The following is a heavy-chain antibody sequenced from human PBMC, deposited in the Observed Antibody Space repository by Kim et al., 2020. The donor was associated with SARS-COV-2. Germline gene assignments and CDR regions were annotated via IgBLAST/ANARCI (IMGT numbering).Heavy chain of an antibody. CDR1: GDSVSSNSAA. CDR3: ERDPSGWARLVNQGYYYYGMDV. V-gene: IGHV6-1*01. D-gene: IGHD6-19*01. J-gene: IGHJ6*02. CDR2: TYYRSKWYN. Sequence: SQTLSLTCAISGDSVSSNSAAWNWIRQSPSRGLEWLGRTYYRSKWYNDYAVSVKSRITINPDTSKNQSSLQLNSVTPEDTAVYYCERDPSGWARLVNQGYYYYGMDVWGQGTTVTVSS.